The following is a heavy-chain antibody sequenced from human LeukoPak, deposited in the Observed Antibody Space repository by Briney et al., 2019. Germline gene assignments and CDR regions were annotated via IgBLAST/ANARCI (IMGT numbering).Heavy chain of an antibody. D-gene: IGHD5-12*01. CDR3: TGINEDGYSGYEPVDY. CDR1: GFTFGDYS. Sequence: GGSLRLSCTVSGFTFGDYSMSWVRQAPGKGLEWVGFIRRKAYDGTKEYAASVKFTFTSSRDDSKSIAYLQMNSLKTEDTAVYYCTGINEDGYSGYEPVDYWGQGTLVTVSS. CDR2: IRRKAYDGTK. V-gene: IGHV3-49*04. J-gene: IGHJ4*02.